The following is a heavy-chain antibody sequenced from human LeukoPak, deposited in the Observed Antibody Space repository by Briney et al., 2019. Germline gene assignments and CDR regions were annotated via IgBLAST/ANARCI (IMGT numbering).Heavy chain of an antibody. CDR2: IKEDGSEK. CDR3: ARDGFNWNDLDS. V-gene: IGHV3-7*04. J-gene: IGHJ4*02. D-gene: IGHD1-20*01. CDR1: GFTFSSYW. Sequence: VGSLRLSCAASGFTFSSYWMTWVRQAPGKGLEWVANIKEDGSEKNYVDSVKGRFTISRDNAENSLYLQMNSLRAEDTAVYYCARDGFNWNDLDSWGQGTLVSVSS.